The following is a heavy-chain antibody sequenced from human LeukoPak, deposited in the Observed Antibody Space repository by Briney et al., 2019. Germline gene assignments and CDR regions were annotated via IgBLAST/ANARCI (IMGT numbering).Heavy chain of an antibody. CDR2: IYHSGST. J-gene: IGHJ4*02. V-gene: IGHV4-38-2*01. Sequence: PSETLSLTCAVSGYSISSGYYRGWIRQPPGKGLEWIGSIYHSGSTYYNPSLKSRVTISIDTSKNQFSLKLSSVTAADTAVYYCASEYYDFWSGYYGYWGQGTLVTVSS. D-gene: IGHD3-3*01. CDR1: GYSISSGYY. CDR3: ASEYYDFWSGYYGY.